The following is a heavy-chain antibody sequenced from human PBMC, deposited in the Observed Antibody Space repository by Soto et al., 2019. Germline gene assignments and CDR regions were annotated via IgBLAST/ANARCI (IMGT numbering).Heavy chain of an antibody. CDR2: INPKSGGT. D-gene: IGHD2-8*01. V-gene: IGHV1-2*04. J-gene: IGHJ6*02. CDR3: TRGHSTDCSNGVCSFFYNHEMDV. CDR1: GYSFSDYH. Sequence: ASVKVSCKASGYSFSDYHIHWVRQAPGQGLEWLGRINPKSGGTSSAQKFQGWVTMTRDTSISTAYMELTRLRSDDTAVYFCTRGHSTDCSNGVCSFFYNHEMDVWGQGTTVTVSS.